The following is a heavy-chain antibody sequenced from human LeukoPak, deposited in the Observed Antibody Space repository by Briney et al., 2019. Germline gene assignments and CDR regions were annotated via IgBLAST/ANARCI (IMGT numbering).Heavy chain of an antibody. Sequence: SETLSLTCTVSGXSISSGSYYWSWIRQPPGKGLDWIRSIYYTGSTYYNPSLKSRVTISVDTSKNQFSLELSSVTAADTAVYYCATSASSDWSNWFDPWGQGTVVTVSS. J-gene: IGHJ5*02. V-gene: IGHV4-39*01. D-gene: IGHD6-13*01. CDR1: GXSISSGSYY. CDR3: ATSASSDWSNWFDP. CDR2: IYYTGST.